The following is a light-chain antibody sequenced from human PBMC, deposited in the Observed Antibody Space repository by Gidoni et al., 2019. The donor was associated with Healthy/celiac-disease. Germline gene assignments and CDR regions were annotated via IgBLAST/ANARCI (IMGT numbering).Light chain of an antibody. CDR2: GAS. CDR1: QSVSSN. J-gene: IGKJ3*01. Sequence: VMTQSPATLSVSPGERATLSCRASQSVSSNLAWYQQKPGQAPRLLIYGASTRATGIPARFSGSGSGTEFTLTISSLQSEDFAVYYCQQYNNWPFTFGPXTKVDIK. CDR3: QQYNNWPFT. V-gene: IGKV3-15*01.